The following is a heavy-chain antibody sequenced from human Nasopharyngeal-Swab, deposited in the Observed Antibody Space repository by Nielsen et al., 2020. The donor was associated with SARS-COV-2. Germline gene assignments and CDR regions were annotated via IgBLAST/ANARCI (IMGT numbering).Heavy chain of an antibody. Sequence: GESLKISCAASGFTFSSYAMSWVRQAPGKGLEWVSAISGSGGSTYYADSVKGRFTISRDNSKNTLYLQMNSLRAEDTAVYYCAKVGSTSGSYSYYYYYGMDVWGQGTTVTVSS. J-gene: IGHJ6*02. CDR2: ISGSGGST. CDR3: AKVGSTSGSYSYYYYYGMDV. V-gene: IGHV3-23*01. CDR1: GFTFSSYA. D-gene: IGHD1-26*01.